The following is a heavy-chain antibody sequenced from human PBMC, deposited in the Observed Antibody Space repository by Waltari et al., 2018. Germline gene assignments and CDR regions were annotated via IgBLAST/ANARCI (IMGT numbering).Heavy chain of an antibody. CDR1: GGSFSGYY. V-gene: IGHV4-34*01. CDR3: ARGRSVPAAYHYYYMDV. J-gene: IGHJ6*03. CDR2: INHSGST. D-gene: IGHD2-2*01. Sequence: QVQLQQWGAGLLKPSETLSLTCAVYGGSFSGYYWSWIRQPPGKGLEWIGEINHSGSTNYNPSLKSRVTISVDTSKNQFSLKLSSVTAADTAVYYCARGRSVPAAYHYYYMDVWGKGTTVTVSS.